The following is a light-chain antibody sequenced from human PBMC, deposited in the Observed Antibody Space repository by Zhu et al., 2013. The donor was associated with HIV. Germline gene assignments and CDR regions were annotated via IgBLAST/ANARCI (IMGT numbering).Light chain of an antibody. CDR3: QQYDNLLT. CDR1: QDINNY. CDR2: DVS. Sequence: IQMTQSPSSLSASVGDSVTITCQASQDINNYLHWYQQRPGKAPKLLLYDVSTLQTGVPSRFSGSGSGTDFTFTISSLQPEDIATYYCQQYDNLLTFGGGTKVEIK. J-gene: IGKJ4*01. V-gene: IGKV1-33*01.